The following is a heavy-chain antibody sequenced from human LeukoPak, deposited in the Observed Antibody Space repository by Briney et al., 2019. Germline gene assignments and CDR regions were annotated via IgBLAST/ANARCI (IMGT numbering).Heavy chain of an antibody. CDR1: GYTFTSYG. CDR2: ISAYNGNT. Sequence: ASAKVSCKASGYTFTSYGISWVRQAPGQGLEWMGWISAYNGNTNYAQKLQGRVTMTTDTSTSTAYMELRSLRSDDTAVYYCARATSYDFWSGYPYYFDYWGQGTLVTVSS. CDR3: ARATSYDFWSGYPYYFDY. J-gene: IGHJ4*02. D-gene: IGHD3-3*01. V-gene: IGHV1-18*01.